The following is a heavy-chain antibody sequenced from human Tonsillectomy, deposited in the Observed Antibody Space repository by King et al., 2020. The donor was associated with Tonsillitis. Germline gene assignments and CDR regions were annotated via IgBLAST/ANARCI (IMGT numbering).Heavy chain of an antibody. CDR2: IDPSGGGT. V-gene: IGHV1-46*03. Sequence: QLVQSGAEVKKPGASVKVSCQASGYTFTTYYMHWVRQAPGQGLEWMGVIDPSGGGTSYAQKFQGKVTMTRDTSTSTVYMELSSLRSEDTAVYFCATQGRGTWGLTLVRNWRIPHYLDSWGQGTLVTVSS. J-gene: IGHJ4*02. CDR1: GYTFTTYY. CDR3: ATQGRGTWGLTLVRNWRIPHYLDS. D-gene: IGHD3-10*01.